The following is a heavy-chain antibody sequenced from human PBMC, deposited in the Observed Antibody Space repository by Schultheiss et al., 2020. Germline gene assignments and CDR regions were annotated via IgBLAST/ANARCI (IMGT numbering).Heavy chain of an antibody. CDR1: GYTFTGYY. D-gene: IGHD3-16*01. Sequence: ASVKVSCKASGYTFTGYYMHWVRQAPGQGLEWMGRINPNSGGTNYAQKFQGRVTMTRDTSISTAYMELSRLRSEDTAVYYCARDPWGKGAFDIWGQGTMVTVSS. CDR2: INPNSGGT. J-gene: IGHJ3*02. V-gene: IGHV1-2*06. CDR3: ARDPWGKGAFDI.